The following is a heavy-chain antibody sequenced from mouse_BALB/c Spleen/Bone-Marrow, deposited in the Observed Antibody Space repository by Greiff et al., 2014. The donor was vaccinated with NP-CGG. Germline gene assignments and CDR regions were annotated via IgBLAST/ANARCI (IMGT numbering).Heavy chain of an antibody. CDR2: INPNNDGT. V-gene: IGHV1S81*02. CDR3: ARAAYDPYAMDY. J-gene: IGHJ4*01. CDR1: GYTFTSYY. D-gene: IGHD2-3*01. Sequence: QVQLQQSGAELVKPGASVKLPCKASGYTFTSYYMYWVKQRPGQGLEWIGEINPNNDGTNFNEKFKSKATLTVDKSSSTAYMQLSSLTSEDSAVYYCARAAYDPYAMDYWGQGTSVTVSS.